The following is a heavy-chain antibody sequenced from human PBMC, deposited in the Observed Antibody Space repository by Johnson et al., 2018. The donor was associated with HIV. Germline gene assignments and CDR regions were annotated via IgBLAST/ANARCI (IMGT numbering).Heavy chain of an antibody. CDR1: GFTFSSYA. V-gene: IGHV3-30*14. CDR3: ARGPILEWLSGDGFDM. Sequence: QVQLVESGGGVVQPGRSLRLSCAASGFTFSSYAMHWVRQAPGKGLEWVAVIYSGGNTYYADSVRGRFTISRDNSKNTLYLQMNSLRAEDTAMYYCARGPILEWLSGDGFDMWGQGTKVTVSS. D-gene: IGHD3-3*01. CDR2: IYSGGNT. J-gene: IGHJ3*02.